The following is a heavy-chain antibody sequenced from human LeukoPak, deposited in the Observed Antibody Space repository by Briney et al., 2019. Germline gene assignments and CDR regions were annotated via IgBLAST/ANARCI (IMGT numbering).Heavy chain of an antibody. Sequence: PGGSLRLSCAASGFTFSSYWMHWVRQAPGKGLVWVSRINSDGSSTSYADSVKGRFTISRDNAKNTLYLQMNSLRAEDTAVYYCARGPKTIGAAGKGYFDYWGQGTLVTVSS. CDR3: ARGPKTIGAAGKGYFDY. J-gene: IGHJ4*02. CDR1: GFTFSSYW. D-gene: IGHD6-13*01. CDR2: INSDGSST. V-gene: IGHV3-74*01.